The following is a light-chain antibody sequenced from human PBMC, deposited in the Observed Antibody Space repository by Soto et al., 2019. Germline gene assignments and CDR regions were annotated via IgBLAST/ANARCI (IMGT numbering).Light chain of an antibody. V-gene: IGKV1-39*01. CDR3: QQSYDMPWT. J-gene: IGKJ1*01. CDR2: AAS. CDR1: QSISSY. Sequence: DIQMTQSPSSLSASVGDRVTITCRASQSISSYLNWYQQKPGKAPELLIYAASSLQSGVPSRFSGSGSGRDFSLTISSLQPEDFATYYCQQSYDMPWTFGQGTKVDIK.